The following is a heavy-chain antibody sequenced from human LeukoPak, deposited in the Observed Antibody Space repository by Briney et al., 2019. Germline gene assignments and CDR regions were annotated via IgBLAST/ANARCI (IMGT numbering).Heavy chain of an antibody. J-gene: IGHJ4*02. V-gene: IGHV3-15*01. CDR2: IKSKTDGGTT. D-gene: IGHD3-3*01. CDR1: GFTFSHAW. Sequence: GGSLRVSCAASGFTFSHAWMSWVRQAPGKGLEWVGHIKSKTDGGTTDYAAPVKGRFTISRDDSKNTLYLQMDSLKTEDTAVYYCTTDGHYDFWSGYYMQGYWGQGTLVTVSS. CDR3: TTDGHYDFWSGYYMQGY.